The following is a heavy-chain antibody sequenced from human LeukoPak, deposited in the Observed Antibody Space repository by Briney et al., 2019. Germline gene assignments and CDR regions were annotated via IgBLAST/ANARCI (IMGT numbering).Heavy chain of an antibody. CDR3: ARAQNYYDSSGYYF. CDR1: GGSISSYY. V-gene: IGHV4-59*01. Sequence: SETLSLTCTVSGGSISSYYCSWIRQPPGKGLEWIGYTYYSGSTNYNPALKNRVTISVDTSKNQFSLKLSSVTAADTAVYYCARAQNYYDSSGYYFWGQGTLVTVSS. J-gene: IGHJ4*02. CDR2: TYYSGST. D-gene: IGHD3-22*01.